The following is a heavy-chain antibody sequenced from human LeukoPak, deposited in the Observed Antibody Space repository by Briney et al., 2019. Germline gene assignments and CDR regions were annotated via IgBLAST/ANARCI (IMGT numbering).Heavy chain of an antibody. Sequence: ASVKVSCKASGYTFIGYYMHWVRQAPGQGLEWMGWINPNSGGTNYAQKFQGRVTMTRDTSISTAYMELSRLRSDDTAVYYCARDTMVYATNYYYYYMDVWGKGTTVTVSS. CDR1: GYTFIGYY. D-gene: IGHD2-8*01. CDR2: INPNSGGT. CDR3: ARDTMVYATNYYYYYMDV. J-gene: IGHJ6*03. V-gene: IGHV1-2*02.